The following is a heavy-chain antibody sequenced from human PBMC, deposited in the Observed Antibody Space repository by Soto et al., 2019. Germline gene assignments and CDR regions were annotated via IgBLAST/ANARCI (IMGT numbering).Heavy chain of an antibody. V-gene: IGHV3-23*01. J-gene: IGHJ6*02. CDR2: ISGSGGST. Sequence: GGSLRLSCAASGFTFSSYAMTWVRQAPGKGLEWVSVISGSGGSTYYADSVKGRFTISRDNSKNTLYLQMNSLRAEDTAVYYCAKDQRYYYGMDVWGQGTTVTVSS. CDR3: AKDQRYYYGMDV. CDR1: GFTFSSYA.